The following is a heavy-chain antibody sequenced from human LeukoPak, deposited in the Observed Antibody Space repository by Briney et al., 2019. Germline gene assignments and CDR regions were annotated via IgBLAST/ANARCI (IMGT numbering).Heavy chain of an antibody. CDR2: IRYEGSNK. CDR1: GFISSSYG. CDR3: AKHWNYEFSWFDP. Sequence: GGSPRLSCAASGFISSSYGMHLGRQAPGNGVGRVAFIRYEGSNKYYADSVKGRFTISRDNSKNTLYLQMNSLRAEDTAVYYCAKHWNYEFSWFDPWGQGTLVTVSS. J-gene: IGHJ5*02. V-gene: IGHV3-30*02. D-gene: IGHD1-7*01.